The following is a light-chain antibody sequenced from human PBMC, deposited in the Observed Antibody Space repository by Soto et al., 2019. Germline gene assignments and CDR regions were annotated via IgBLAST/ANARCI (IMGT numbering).Light chain of an antibody. Sequence: QSALTQPASVSGSPRRSITISCTGTGSDIGGYNYVSWYQQHPGKAPKVMIYEVSNRLSGVSNRFSASKSGNTASLTISGLQAEDEADYYCTSYTSSSSVVFGGGTKVTVL. CDR1: GSDIGGYNY. CDR2: EVS. CDR3: TSYTSSSSVV. V-gene: IGLV2-14*01. J-gene: IGLJ2*01.